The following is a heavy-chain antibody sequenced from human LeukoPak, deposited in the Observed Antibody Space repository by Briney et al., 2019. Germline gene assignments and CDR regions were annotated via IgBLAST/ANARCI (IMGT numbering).Heavy chain of an antibody. CDR1: GFTFSSYA. CDR3: AKDDRRITIFGTRLRGARGDY. Sequence: GGSLRLSCAASGFTFSSYAMSWVRQAPGKGLEWVSAISGSGGSTYYADSVKGRFTISRDNSKDTLYLQMNSLRAEDTAVYYCAKDDRRITIFGTRLRGARGDYWGQGTLVTVSS. J-gene: IGHJ4*02. D-gene: IGHD3-3*01. V-gene: IGHV3-23*01. CDR2: ISGSGGST.